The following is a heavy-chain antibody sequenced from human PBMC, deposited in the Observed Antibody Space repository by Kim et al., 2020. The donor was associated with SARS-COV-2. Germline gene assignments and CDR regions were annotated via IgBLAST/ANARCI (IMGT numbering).Heavy chain of an antibody. D-gene: IGHD6-6*01. J-gene: IGHJ4*02. V-gene: IGHV1-18*01. CDR2: ISPYNGYT. CDR3: ARVYPFSRPSEGADY. CDR1: GYSFKDYD. Sequence: ASVKVSCKASGYSFKDYDFTWVRQAPGQGLEYMGRISPYNGYTRYVQRFRDRVIMTTDASTNTAYMDLANLSSDDTAVYFCARVYPFSRPSEGADYWGQGTLVTVSS.